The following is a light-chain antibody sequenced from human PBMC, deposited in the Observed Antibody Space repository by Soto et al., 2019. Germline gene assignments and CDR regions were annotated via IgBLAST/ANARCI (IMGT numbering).Light chain of an antibody. Sequence: LTQPASVSGSPGQSITISCTGTSSDVGSYDHVAWYQQFPGKTPKLMIYEVSNRPSGVSSRFSGSKSGNTASLTISGLQAEDEADYYCISYTGSSTSYAFGSGTNVTVL. CDR3: ISYTGSSTSYA. V-gene: IGLV2-14*01. CDR2: EVS. CDR1: SSDVGSYDH. J-gene: IGLJ1*01.